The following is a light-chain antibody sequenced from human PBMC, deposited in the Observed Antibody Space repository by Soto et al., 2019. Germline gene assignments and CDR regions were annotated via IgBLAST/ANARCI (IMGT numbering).Light chain of an antibody. CDR3: QKYNSAPLT. V-gene: IGKV3-15*01. CDR1: QSVNSN. J-gene: IGKJ4*01. CDR2: GAS. Sequence: ETVMTQSPATLSVSPGERATLSCRASQSVNSNLAWYQQKLGQAPRVLIYGASTRATGIPDRFSGSGSGTEFILTISSLQSEDFAVYYCQKYNSAPLTFGGGTKVEIK.